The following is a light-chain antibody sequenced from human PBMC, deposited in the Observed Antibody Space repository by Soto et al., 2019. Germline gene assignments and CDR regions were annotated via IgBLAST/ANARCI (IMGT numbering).Light chain of an antibody. CDR3: QSYDSSLGGCVV. V-gene: IGLV1-40*01. CDR2: VNN. Sequence: QSVLTQPPSVSGAPGQRVTISCTGSSSNIGAGYDVHWYQQLPGTAPKLLIYVNNNRPSGVPDRFSGSRSGTSASLAITGLHAEDEADYFCQSYDSSLGGCVVFGGGTKLTVL. J-gene: IGLJ2*01. CDR1: SSNIGAGYD.